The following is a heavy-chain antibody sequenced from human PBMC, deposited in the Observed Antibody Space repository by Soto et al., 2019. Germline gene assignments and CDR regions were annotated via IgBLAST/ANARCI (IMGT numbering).Heavy chain of an antibody. CDR2: ISYDGSNK. CDR1: GFTFSSYG. V-gene: IGHV3-30*18. J-gene: IGHJ3*02. CDR3: AKDPGGERDTTDPDAFDI. Sequence: QVQLVESGGGVVQPGRSLRLSCAASGFTFSSYGMHWVRQAPGKGLEWVAAISYDGSNKYYADSVKGRFTISRDNSKNPLYLQMNSLRAEDTAVYYCAKDPGGERDTTDPDAFDIWGQGTMVTVSS. D-gene: IGHD3-16*01.